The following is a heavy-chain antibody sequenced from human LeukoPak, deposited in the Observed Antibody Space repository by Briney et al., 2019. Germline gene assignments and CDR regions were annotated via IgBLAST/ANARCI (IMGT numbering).Heavy chain of an antibody. CDR1: SYTFTIYG. V-gene: IGHV1-18*01. D-gene: IGHD1-26*01. CDR3: ASSDPDY. CDR2: ISAYNGNT. Sequence: ASVKVSCKASSYTFTIYGISWVRQAPGQGLEWMGWISAYNGNTNYAQKLQGRVTMTRSTSINTAYMELSSLRSEDTAVYYCASSDPDYWGQGTLVTVSS. J-gene: IGHJ4*02.